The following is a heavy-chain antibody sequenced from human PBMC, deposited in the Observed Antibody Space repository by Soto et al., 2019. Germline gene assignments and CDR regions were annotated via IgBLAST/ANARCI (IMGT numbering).Heavy chain of an antibody. CDR1: GGSISSSNL. Sequence: QVQLQESGPGLVKPSGTLSLTCAVSGGSISSSNLWTWVRQPPGKGLEWIGEIYHSGSTNYNPSLKSRVTISVDKSKNQFSLTVTSVTAADTAVYYCARSPRSIAAGGIDYWGQGILVTVSS. V-gene: IGHV4-4*02. D-gene: IGHD6-13*01. CDR3: ARSPRSIAAGGIDY. J-gene: IGHJ4*02. CDR2: IYHSGST.